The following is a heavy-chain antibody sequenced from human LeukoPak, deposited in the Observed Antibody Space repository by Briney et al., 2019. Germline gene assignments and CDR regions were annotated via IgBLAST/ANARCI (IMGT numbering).Heavy chain of an antibody. CDR3: ARLIGDRTIYDY. V-gene: IGHV3-7*01. D-gene: IGHD6-6*01. Sequence: GGSQRLSCAASGFTFMTYWMSWVRQAPGKGLEWVASINRGGGETYYVESVKGRFTICRDNAMNSFFLQMNSLRAEDTAVYYCARLIGDRTIYDYWGQGTLVTVSS. J-gene: IGHJ4*02. CDR2: INRGGGET. CDR1: GFTFMTYW.